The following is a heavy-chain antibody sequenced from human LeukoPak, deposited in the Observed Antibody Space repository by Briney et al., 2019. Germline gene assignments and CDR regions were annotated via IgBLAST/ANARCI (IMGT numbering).Heavy chain of an antibody. CDR3: ARAGEVIRGPYLPF. J-gene: IGHJ4*02. Sequence: GRSLRLSCAASGFTFSSYGMHWVRQAPGKGLEWVAVISYDGSNKYYADSVKGRFALSRDNTKKLVYLQMSGLRVEDTAVYYCARAGEVIRGPYLPFWGQGTLVTVSS. CDR2: ISYDGSNK. V-gene: IGHV3-30*03. D-gene: IGHD3-10*01. CDR1: GFTFSSYG.